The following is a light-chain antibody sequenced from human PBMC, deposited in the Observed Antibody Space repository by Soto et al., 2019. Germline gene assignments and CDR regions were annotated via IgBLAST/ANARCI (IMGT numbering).Light chain of an antibody. V-gene: IGLV2-14*03. CDR2: DVS. CDR3: LXYTTSTTYV. J-gene: IGLJ1*01. CDR1: TTDVGAYNH. Sequence: QSVLTQPASASGSPGQSITISCTGTTTDVGAYNHVSWYQHHPGKAPKLMIYDVSNRPSGVSNRFSGSKSGNTASLTISGLQAEXEADYYCLXYTTSTTYVFGTGTKVTV.